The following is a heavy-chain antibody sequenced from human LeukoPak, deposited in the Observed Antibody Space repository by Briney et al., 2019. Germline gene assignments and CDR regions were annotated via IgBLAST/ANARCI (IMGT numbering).Heavy chain of an antibody. CDR3: AKEVHRTTVTLDY. D-gene: IGHD4-17*01. CDR2: ISYDGSNK. CDR1: GFTFSSYG. J-gene: IGHJ4*02. V-gene: IGHV3-30*18. Sequence: GGSLRLSCAASGFTFSSYGMHWVRQAPGKGLEWVAVISYDGSNKYYADSVKGRFTISRDNSKNTLYLQMNSLRAEDTAVYYCAKEVHRTTVTLDYWGQGTLVTVSS.